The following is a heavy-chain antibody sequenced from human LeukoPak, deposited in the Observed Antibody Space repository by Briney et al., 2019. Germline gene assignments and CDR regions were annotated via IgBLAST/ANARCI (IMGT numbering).Heavy chain of an antibody. J-gene: IGHJ3*02. D-gene: IGHD5-18*01. CDR2: INPNSRGT. V-gene: IGHV1-2*02. CDR3: ARRAREYSHDAFDI. CDR1: GYTFTDYY. Sequence: ASVTVSFKASGYTFTDYYMHWVRQPPGQGLEWMGWINPNSRGTDSAQKFQGRFSMTSDTSISTAYMELSRLRSDDTAVYYCARRAREYSHDAFDIWGQGTMVTVSS.